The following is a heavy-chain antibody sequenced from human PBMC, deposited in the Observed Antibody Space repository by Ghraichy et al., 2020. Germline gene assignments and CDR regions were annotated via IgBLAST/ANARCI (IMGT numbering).Heavy chain of an antibody. CDR1: GGTFSSYA. CDR2: IIPIFGTA. J-gene: IGHJ5*02. V-gene: IGHV1-69*01. CDR3: ARSAGSIAVFDP. D-gene: IGHD6-6*01. Sequence: VKVSCKASGGTFSSYAISWVRQAPGQGLEWMGGIIPIFGTANYAQKFQGRVTITADESTSTAYMELSSLRSEDTAVYYCARSAGSIAVFDPWGQGTLVTVSS.